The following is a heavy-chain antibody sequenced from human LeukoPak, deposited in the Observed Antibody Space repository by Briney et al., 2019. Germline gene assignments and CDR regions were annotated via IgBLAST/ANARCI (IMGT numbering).Heavy chain of an antibody. V-gene: IGHV3-30*18. D-gene: IGHD1-26*01. CDR1: GFTFSSYG. Sequence: GRSLRLSCAASGFTFSSYGMHWVRQAPGKGLEWVALISYDGSNKYYVDSVKGRFTISRDNSKNTLYLQMNSLRAEDTAAYYCAKDRQRFIVGASGGLAGFDYWGLGTLVTVSS. J-gene: IGHJ4*02. CDR3: AKDRQRFIVGASGGLAGFDY. CDR2: ISYDGSNK.